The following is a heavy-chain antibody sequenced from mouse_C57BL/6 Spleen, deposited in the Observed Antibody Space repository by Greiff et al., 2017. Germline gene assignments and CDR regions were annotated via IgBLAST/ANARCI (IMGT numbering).Heavy chain of an antibody. CDR2: IHPSDSDT. CDR3: ASDGYYWYFDV. V-gene: IGHV1-74*01. D-gene: IGHD2-3*01. J-gene: IGHJ1*03. CDR1: GYTFTSYW. Sequence: VQLQQSGAELVKPGASVTVSCKASGYTFTSYWMHWVKQRPGQGLAWIGRIHPSDSDTNYNQKFKGKATLTGDKSSSTAYIQLSSLTSADSSVYDCASDGYYWYFDVWGTGTTVTVSS.